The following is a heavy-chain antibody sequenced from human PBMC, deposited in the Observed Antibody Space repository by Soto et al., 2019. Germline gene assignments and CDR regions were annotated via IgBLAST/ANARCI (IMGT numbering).Heavy chain of an antibody. CDR3: ARDPSIVGASALDY. J-gene: IGHJ4*02. Sequence: GASVKVSCKASGYTFSSYGIIWVRQAPGQGLEWMGWSSAYNGNTNYAQKVQGRVTMTTDTSTSTAYMELRSLRSDDTAVYYCARDPSIVGASALDYWGQGTLVTVSS. V-gene: IGHV1-18*01. D-gene: IGHD1-26*01. CDR2: SSAYNGNT. CDR1: GYTFSSYG.